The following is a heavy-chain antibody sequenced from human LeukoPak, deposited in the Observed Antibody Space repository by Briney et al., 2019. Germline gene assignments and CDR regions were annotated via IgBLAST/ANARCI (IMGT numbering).Heavy chain of an antibody. J-gene: IGHJ4*02. CDR3: ARENRVGATLDPYYFDY. V-gene: IGHV4-4*07. CDR1: GGSISSYY. CDR2: IYTSGST. Sequence: SETLSLTCTVSGGSISSYYWSWIRQPAGKGLEWIGRIYTSGSTNYNPSLKSRVTMSVDTSKNQFSLKLSSVTAADTAVYYCARENRVGATLDPYYFDYWGQGTLVTVSS. D-gene: IGHD1-26*01.